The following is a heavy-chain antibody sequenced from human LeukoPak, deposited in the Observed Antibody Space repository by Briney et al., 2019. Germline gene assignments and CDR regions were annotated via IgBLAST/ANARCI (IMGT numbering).Heavy chain of an antibody. Sequence: GGSLRLSCAASGFTFDDYGMSWVRQAPGKGLEWVANIKQDGSEKYYVDSVKGRFTISRDNAKNSLYLQMNSLRAEDTAVYYCAKDRYAAAGYYYYYYMDVWGKGTTVTVSS. CDR1: GFTFDDYG. V-gene: IGHV3-7*03. CDR2: IKQDGSEK. J-gene: IGHJ6*03. D-gene: IGHD6-13*01. CDR3: AKDRYAAAGYYYYYYMDV.